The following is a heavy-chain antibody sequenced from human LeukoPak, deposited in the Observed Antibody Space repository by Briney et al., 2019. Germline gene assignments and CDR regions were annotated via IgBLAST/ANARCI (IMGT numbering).Heavy chain of an antibody. J-gene: IGHJ4*02. Sequence: GGSLRLSCAASGFTFSSYWMSWVRQAPGKGLEWVSVIYSGGDTDYTDSVKGRFTISRDNSKNILYLQMNSLRAEDTAVYYCATIAPAGISTVYWGQGTLVTVSS. CDR3: ATIAPAGISTVY. D-gene: IGHD6-13*01. CDR1: GFTFSSYW. V-gene: IGHV3-66*01. CDR2: IYSGGDT.